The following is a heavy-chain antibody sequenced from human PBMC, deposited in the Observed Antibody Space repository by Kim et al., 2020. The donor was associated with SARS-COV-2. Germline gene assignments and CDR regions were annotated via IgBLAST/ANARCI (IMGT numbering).Heavy chain of an antibody. Sequence: ADSGKGRFTSSRDNSKNTLYLQMNSLRAEDTAVYYCAREGRIAARRTFDYWGQGTLVTVSS. V-gene: IGHV3-30*01. CDR3: AREGRIAARRTFDY. D-gene: IGHD6-6*01. J-gene: IGHJ4*02.